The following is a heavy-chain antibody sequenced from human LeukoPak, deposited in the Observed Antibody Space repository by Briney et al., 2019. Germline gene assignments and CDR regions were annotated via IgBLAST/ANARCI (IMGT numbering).Heavy chain of an antibody. Sequence: GASVKVSCKVSGYTLTELSMHWVRQAPGKGLEWMGGFDPEDGETIYAQKFQGRVTITADKSTSTAYMELSSLRSEDTAVYYCARDDREWLSFYYYYYMDVWGKGTTVTVSS. J-gene: IGHJ6*03. CDR2: FDPEDGET. CDR1: GYTLTELS. CDR3: ARDDREWLSFYYYYYMDV. V-gene: IGHV1-24*01. D-gene: IGHD3-3*01.